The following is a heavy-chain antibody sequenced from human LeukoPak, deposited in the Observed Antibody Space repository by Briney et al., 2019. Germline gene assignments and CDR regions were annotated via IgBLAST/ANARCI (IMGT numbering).Heavy chain of an antibody. CDR1: GFAFSNFG. V-gene: IGHV3-23*01. CDR3: ATPDVRLRYFDWSPNE. CDR2: ISGTSDTI. Sequence: GGSLRLSCATSGFAFSNFGIHWVRQAPGKGLEWVSGISGTSDTIHYADSVKGRFTISRDNFKNTVYLHMNSLRVDDTAVYYCATPDVRLRYFDWSPNEWGQGTLVTVSS. D-gene: IGHD3-9*01. J-gene: IGHJ4*02.